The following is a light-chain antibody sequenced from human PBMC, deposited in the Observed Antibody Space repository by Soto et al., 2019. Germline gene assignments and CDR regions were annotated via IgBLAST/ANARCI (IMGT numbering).Light chain of an antibody. Sequence: DIQMTQSPSTLSASVGDRVTITCRASQSVRDWLAWYQQKPGKAPNLLIYRASHLESGVPSRFSGSGSGTEFFLTISSLQPDDFATYYCQQYTSYSVTFGQGTRVEIK. J-gene: IGKJ1*01. CDR2: RAS. CDR3: QQYTSYSVT. CDR1: QSVRDW. V-gene: IGKV1-5*03.